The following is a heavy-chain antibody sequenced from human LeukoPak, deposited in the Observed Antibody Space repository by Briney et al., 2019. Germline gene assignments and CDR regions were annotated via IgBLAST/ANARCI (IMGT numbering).Heavy chain of an antibody. Sequence: GGSLSLSCAASGFTFSSYSMNWVRQAPGKGREWFSYISRSSSTMYYADSVKGRFSISRDNAKKSLYLQMNSLRAEDTAVYYRARSSSNIYWWFDPWGQGTLATVSS. D-gene: IGHD2-15*01. CDR2: ISRSSSTM. CDR3: ARSSSNIYWWFDP. V-gene: IGHV3-48*01. J-gene: IGHJ5*02. CDR1: GFTFSSYS.